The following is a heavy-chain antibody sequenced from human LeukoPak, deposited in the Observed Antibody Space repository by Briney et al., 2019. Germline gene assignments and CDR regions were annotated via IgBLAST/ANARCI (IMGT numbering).Heavy chain of an antibody. Sequence: SETLSLTCTLSGGSVTSSSFYWACIRQPPGKGLECIGTINYSGITYYNSPLKSRVTISVDTSKNQFSLKLNSVTAADTAVYFCAKSGPAAGRPDAFDIWGQGTMVTVSS. CDR3: AKSGPAAGRPDAFDI. D-gene: IGHD2-2*01. V-gene: IGHV4-39*07. CDR2: INYSGIT. J-gene: IGHJ3*02. CDR1: GGSVTSSSFY.